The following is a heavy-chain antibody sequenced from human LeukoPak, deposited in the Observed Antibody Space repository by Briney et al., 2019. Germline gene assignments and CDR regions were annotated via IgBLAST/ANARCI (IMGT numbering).Heavy chain of an antibody. CDR3: ATQRYGSGSYYYSWYFDL. J-gene: IGHJ2*01. V-gene: IGHV1-24*01. Sequence: ASVKVSCKVSGYSLIDLSMYWVRQAPGKGLEWMGGFDPDDGETTYAQRFKGRVTMTEDTSTDTAYMELSSLRSEDTAVYYCATQRYGSGSYYYSWYFDLWGRGTLVAVSS. CDR2: FDPDDGET. D-gene: IGHD3-10*01. CDR1: GYSLIDLS.